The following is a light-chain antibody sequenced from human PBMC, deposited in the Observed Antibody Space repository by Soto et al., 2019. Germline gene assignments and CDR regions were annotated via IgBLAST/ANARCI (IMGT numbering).Light chain of an antibody. CDR3: QQYGSSPPT. J-gene: IGKJ1*01. Sequence: DIVLTQSPGTLSLSPGERATLSCRASQSVSSSYLAWYQQTPGQAPRLLIYGASSRATGIPDRFSGSGSGTDFTLTISRLEPEDFAVYYCQQYGSSPPTFGQGTKVDIK. CDR1: QSVSSSY. V-gene: IGKV3-20*01. CDR2: GAS.